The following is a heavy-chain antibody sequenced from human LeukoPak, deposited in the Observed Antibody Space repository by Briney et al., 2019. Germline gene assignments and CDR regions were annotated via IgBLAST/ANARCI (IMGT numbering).Heavy chain of an antibody. D-gene: IGHD3-22*01. CDR3: ARDKAFLGYYDTSGYFQQWFDS. Sequence: ASVKVSCKASGGTFSSYAISWVRQAPGQGLEWMGGIILIFGTANYAQKFQGRVTITADKSTSTAYMDLRSLGFDDTAVYYCARDKAFLGYYDTSGYFQQWFDSWGQGTLVTVSS. J-gene: IGHJ5*01. CDR1: GGTFSSYA. V-gene: IGHV1-69*06. CDR2: IILIFGTA.